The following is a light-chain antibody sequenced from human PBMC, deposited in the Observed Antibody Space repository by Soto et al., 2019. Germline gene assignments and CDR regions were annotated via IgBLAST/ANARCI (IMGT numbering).Light chain of an antibody. J-gene: IGKJ5*01. Sequence: QTQSSLSASVGNRDTITCRASQGIRNDLAWYQQKPGKAPKRLIYDATSLQSGVPSRFSGSGSGTEFTLTISSLQPEDFATSYGLRHDKDPTITLGQGTRLEIK. CDR2: DAT. CDR3: LRHDKDPTIT. CDR1: QGIRND. V-gene: IGKV1-17*01.